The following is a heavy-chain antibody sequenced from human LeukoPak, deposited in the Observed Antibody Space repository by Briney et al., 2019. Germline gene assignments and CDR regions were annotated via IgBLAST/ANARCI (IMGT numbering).Heavy chain of an antibody. D-gene: IGHD3-3*01. J-gene: IGHJ4*02. CDR1: GVSITSDTYY. V-gene: IGHV4-30-2*01. CDR2: ILHSGST. CDR3: ARTRDFWSAYFDY. Sequence: SQTLSLTCAVSGVSITSDTYYWSWLRQPPGKGLEWIGYILHSGSTYHNPSLKSRVTISIDTSKSQFSLKLSSVTAADTAVYFCARTRDFWSAYFDYWGQGTLVTVSS.